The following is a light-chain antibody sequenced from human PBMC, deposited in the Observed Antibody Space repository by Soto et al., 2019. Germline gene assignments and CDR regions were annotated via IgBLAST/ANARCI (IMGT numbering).Light chain of an antibody. Sequence: QSVLSQPPSLSAAPGQKVTISCYGSHSNIENNFVSWFRQFPGAAPDLLIFDNSNRPSGIPDRFSGSKSGSSATLAISGLQAGDEADYYCSSYTSSSLPYVFGTGTKLTVL. CDR2: DNS. V-gene: IGLV1-51*01. J-gene: IGLJ1*01. CDR3: SSYTSSSLPYV. CDR1: HSNIENNF.